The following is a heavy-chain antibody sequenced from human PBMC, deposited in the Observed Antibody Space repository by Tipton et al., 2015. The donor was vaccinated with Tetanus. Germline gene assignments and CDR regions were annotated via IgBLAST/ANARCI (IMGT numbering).Heavy chain of an antibody. Sequence: TLSLTCTVSGGSISSGGYYWSWIRQHPGKGLEWIGYIYYSGSTYYNPSLKSRVTISVDTSKNQISLKLSSVTAADTAVYYCARSLTYYYDSSGYYGDAFDIWGQGTMVTVSS. V-gene: IGHV4-31*03. CDR2: IYYSGST. D-gene: IGHD3-22*01. J-gene: IGHJ3*02. CDR3: ARSLTYYYDSSGYYGDAFDI. CDR1: GGSISSGGYY.